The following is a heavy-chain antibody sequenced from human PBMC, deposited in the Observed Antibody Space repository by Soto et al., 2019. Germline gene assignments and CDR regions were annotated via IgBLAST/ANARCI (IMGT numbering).Heavy chain of an antibody. D-gene: IGHD3-3*01. V-gene: IGHV1-2*04. CDR2: INPNSGGT. J-gene: IGHJ5*02. CDR1: GYTFTGYY. Sequence: QVQLVQSGAEVKKPGASVKVSCKASGYTFTGYYMHWVRQAPGQGLEWMGRINPNSGGTNYAQKFQGWVTTTKDTYISTAYMELSRLRSDDTAVYYCASAESAGRRFLEWPAGNWFDPWGQGTLVTVSS. CDR3: ASAESAGRRFLEWPAGNWFDP.